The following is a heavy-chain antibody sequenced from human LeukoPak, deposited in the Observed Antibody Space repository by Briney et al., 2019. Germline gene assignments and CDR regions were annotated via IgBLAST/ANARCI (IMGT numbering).Heavy chain of an antibody. J-gene: IGHJ4*02. CDR3: ARNALGYCSSTSCSYPFDY. Sequence: ASVKVSCKASGYTFTGYYMHWVRQAPGQGLEWMGWINPNSGGTNYAQKFQGRVTMTRDTSISTAYMELSRLRSDDTAVYYCARNALGYCSSTSCSYPFDYWGQGTLVTVSS. V-gene: IGHV1-2*02. D-gene: IGHD2-2*01. CDR1: GYTFTGYY. CDR2: INPNSGGT.